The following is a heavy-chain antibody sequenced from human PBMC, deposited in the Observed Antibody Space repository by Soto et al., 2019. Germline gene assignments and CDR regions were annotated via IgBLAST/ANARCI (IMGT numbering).Heavy chain of an antibody. CDR1: GGTFSSYA. Sequence: SVKVSCKASGGTFSSYAISRVRQAPGQGLEWMGGTIPIFGTANYAQKFQGRVTITADESTSTAYMELSSLRSEDTAVYYCASHSSGYYGHFDYWGQGTLVTVSS. D-gene: IGHD3-22*01. V-gene: IGHV1-69*13. CDR3: ASHSSGYYGHFDY. CDR2: TIPIFGTA. J-gene: IGHJ4*02.